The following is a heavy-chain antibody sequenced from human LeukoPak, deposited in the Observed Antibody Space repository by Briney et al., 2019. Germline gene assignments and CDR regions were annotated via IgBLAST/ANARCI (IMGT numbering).Heavy chain of an antibody. Sequence: GGSLRLSCAASGFTFSTNSMSWVRQAPGKGLEWVSILGGSGATTYCADSVKGRFTISRDNSKNMLYLQMNSLRAEDTAVYYCAKERLTTTAFDIWGRGTMVTVSS. CDR3: AKERLTTTAFDI. CDR2: LGGSGATT. D-gene: IGHD4-11*01. CDR1: GFTFSTNS. V-gene: IGHV3-23*01. J-gene: IGHJ3*02.